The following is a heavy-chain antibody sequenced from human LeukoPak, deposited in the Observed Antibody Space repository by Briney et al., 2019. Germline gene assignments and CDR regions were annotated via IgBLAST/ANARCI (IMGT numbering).Heavy chain of an antibody. CDR3: ARRITIFGVVITNWFDP. CDR2: IYASGNT. Sequence: SETLSLTCTVSGGSISSYYWSWVRQPAGKGLEWIGRIYASGNTNYNPSLKGRVTMTVDTSKNQFSLNLSSVTAADTAVYYCARRITIFGVVITNWFDPWGQGTLVTVSS. D-gene: IGHD3-3*01. J-gene: IGHJ5*02. V-gene: IGHV4-4*07. CDR1: GGSISSYY.